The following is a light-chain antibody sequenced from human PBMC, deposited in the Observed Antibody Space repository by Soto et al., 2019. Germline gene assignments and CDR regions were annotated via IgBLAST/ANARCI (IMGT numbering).Light chain of an antibody. Sequence: DIVMTQSPDSLAVSLGERATINCKSSQTVLHGSNYLAWYQQRPGQPPKLLIYWASTRESGVPGRFSGSGSETDFTLTISSLQAEDVGVYYCQQYYTPPVTFGQGTKVELK. CDR2: WAS. J-gene: IGKJ1*01. CDR1: QTVLHGSNY. V-gene: IGKV4-1*01. CDR3: QQYYTPPVT.